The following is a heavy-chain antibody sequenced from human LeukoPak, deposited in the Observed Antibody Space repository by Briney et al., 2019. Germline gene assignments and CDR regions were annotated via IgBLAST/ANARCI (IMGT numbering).Heavy chain of an antibody. CDR2: VSADGTT. J-gene: IGHJ4*02. D-gene: IGHD2-15*01. CDR1: GDSVTSSY. V-gene: IGHV4-59*08. Sequence: KSSETLSLTCSVSGDSVTSSYWNWIRQPPGKGLEWIGYVSADGTTNYSPSLRSRLIMSVDTAKNDISLILMSVTAADTAIYYCARLDCVLEGCYNHWGRGILVTVAS. CDR3: ARLDCVLEGCYNH.